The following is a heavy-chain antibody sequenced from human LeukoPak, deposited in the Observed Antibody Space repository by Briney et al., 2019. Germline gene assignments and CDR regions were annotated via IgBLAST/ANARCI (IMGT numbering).Heavy chain of an antibody. CDR2: INHSGST. CDR3: ARGRYRGVINY. V-gene: IGHV4-34*01. CDR1: GGSFSGYY. J-gene: IGHJ4*02. D-gene: IGHD3-16*02. Sequence: PSETLSLTCAVYGGSFSGYYWSWIRQPPGKGLEWIGEINHSGSTNYNPSLKSRVTISVDTSKNQFSLKLSSVTAADTAVYYCARGRYRGVINYWGQGTLVTVPS.